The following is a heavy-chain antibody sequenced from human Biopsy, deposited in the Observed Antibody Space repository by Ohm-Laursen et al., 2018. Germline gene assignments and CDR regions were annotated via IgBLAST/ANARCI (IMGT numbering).Heavy chain of an antibody. CDR1: GFILNNYG. CDR3: TCRYGDFPL. D-gene: IGHD4-17*01. CDR2: IRGSGLTT. V-gene: IGHV3-23*01. J-gene: IGHJ3*01. Sequence: SLRLSCAASGFILNNYGLSWVRQAPGKGLEWVSAIRGSGLTTFYTDSMKGRFTISRDNSKNTLSLQMNSLRAEDTAIYYCTCRYGDFPLWGQGTMVIVSS.